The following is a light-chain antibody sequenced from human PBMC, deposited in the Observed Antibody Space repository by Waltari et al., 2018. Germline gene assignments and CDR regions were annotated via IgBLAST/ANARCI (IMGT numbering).Light chain of an antibody. V-gene: IGLV4-69*01. CDR3: QTWGTGIRV. J-gene: IGLJ3*02. CDR1: GGHSGYA. CDR2: LNSGGSH. Sequence: QVVLTQSPSASASLGASVKLTCTLSGGHSGYAIAWHQQQPEKGPRYLMKLNSGGSHTKGDGFPDRFSGSGSGAERYLTLSSLQSEDEADYYCQTWGTGIRVFGGGTRLTVL.